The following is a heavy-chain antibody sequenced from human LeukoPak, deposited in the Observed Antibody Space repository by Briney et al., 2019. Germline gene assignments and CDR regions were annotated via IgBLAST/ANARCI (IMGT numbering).Heavy chain of an antibody. CDR3: ARGPVRNWFDP. V-gene: IGHV4-59*01. CDR1: GGSINSYY. CDR2: FYYTGST. J-gene: IGHJ5*02. Sequence: SETLSLTCTVSGGSINSYYWSWIRQPPGKALEWIGYFYYTGSTKYSPSLKSRVTISVDTSKKQFSLNLSSVTAADTAVYYCARGPVRNWFDPWGQGTLVTVSS.